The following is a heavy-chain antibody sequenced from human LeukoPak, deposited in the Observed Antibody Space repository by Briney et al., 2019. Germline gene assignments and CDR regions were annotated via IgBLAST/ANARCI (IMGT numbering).Heavy chain of an antibody. J-gene: IGHJ4*02. CDR1: GGTFSSYE. CDR2: IIPMFGTA. CDR3: ASGTTDIVVVPATLRNYYFDY. V-gene: IGHV1-69*06. D-gene: IGHD2-2*01. Sequence: SVKVSCKASGGTFSSYEISWVRQAPGQGLEWMGGIIPMFGTAKYAQKFQGRVTITADKSTSTAYMELSSLRSEDTAVYYCASGTTDIVVVPATLRNYYFDYWGQGALVTVSS.